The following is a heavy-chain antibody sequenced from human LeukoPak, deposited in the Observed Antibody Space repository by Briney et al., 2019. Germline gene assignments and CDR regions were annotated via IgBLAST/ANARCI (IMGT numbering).Heavy chain of an antibody. Sequence: GGSLRLSRAASGFTFSSYAMSWVRQAPGKGLEWVSGISGSSTYYADSVKGRFTISRDNSKNTLYLQMNSLRAEDTAVYSCALHHGSYYVGRWFDPWGQGTLVTVSS. J-gene: IGHJ5*02. CDR3: ALHHGSYYVGRWFDP. CDR2: ISGSST. CDR1: GFTFSSYA. D-gene: IGHD1-26*01. V-gene: IGHV3-23*01.